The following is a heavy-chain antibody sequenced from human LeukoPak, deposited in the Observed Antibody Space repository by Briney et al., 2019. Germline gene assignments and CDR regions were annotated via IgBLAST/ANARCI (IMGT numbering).Heavy chain of an antibody. Sequence: ASVKVSCKASGYTFTSYDINWVRQATGQGLEWMGWMNPNSGNTGYAQKFQGRVTMTRNTSISTAYMELSSLRSEDTAVYYCAVLQPITMVRGVTNNDGYWGQGTLVTVSS. D-gene: IGHD3-10*01. CDR2: MNPNSGNT. CDR1: GYTFTSYD. V-gene: IGHV1-8*01. J-gene: IGHJ4*02. CDR3: AVLQPITMVRGVTNNDGY.